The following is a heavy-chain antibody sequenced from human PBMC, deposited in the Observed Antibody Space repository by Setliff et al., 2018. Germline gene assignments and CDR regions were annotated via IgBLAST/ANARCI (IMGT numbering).Heavy chain of an antibody. D-gene: IGHD3-10*01. J-gene: IGHJ5*01. V-gene: IGHV3-7*03. Sequence: GESLKISCAASGFTFSVYWMTWVRQAPGKGLEWVANIKHDGTGQKYVDSVKGRFTISRDNDKNSLHLQMNGLRVEDTAVYYCARDGGTGDSGTYFNIGFDSWGQGTQVTVSS. CDR1: GFTFSVYW. CDR2: IKHDGTGQ. CDR3: ARDGGTGDSGTYFNIGFDS.